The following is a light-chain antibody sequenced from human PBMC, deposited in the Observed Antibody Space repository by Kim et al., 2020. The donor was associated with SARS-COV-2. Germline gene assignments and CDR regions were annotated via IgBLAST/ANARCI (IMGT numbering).Light chain of an antibody. CDR3: QQSYRIPT. V-gene: IGKV1-39*01. Sequence: SASVGDRITITCRASQNIDIYLNWYQKKAGKAPNLLIYDTSNLQSGVPSRFSGSGSGTDFTLTITSLQPEDFATYYCQQSYRIPTFGQGTKVEIK. CDR1: QNIDIY. CDR2: DTS. J-gene: IGKJ1*01.